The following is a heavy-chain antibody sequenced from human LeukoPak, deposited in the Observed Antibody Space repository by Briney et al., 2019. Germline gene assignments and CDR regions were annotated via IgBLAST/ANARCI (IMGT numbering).Heavy chain of an antibody. V-gene: IGHV1-18*01. CDR3: ARVTEEFFSDTTLIDY. Sequence: GASVTVSCKASGYTFTSYGISWVRQAPGQGLEWMGWISAYNGNTNYAQKLQGRVTMTTDTSTSTAYMELRSLRSDDTAVYYCARVTEEFFSDTTLIDYWGQGTLVTVSS. D-gene: IGHD3-10*01. CDR2: ISAYNGNT. CDR1: GYTFTSYG. J-gene: IGHJ4*02.